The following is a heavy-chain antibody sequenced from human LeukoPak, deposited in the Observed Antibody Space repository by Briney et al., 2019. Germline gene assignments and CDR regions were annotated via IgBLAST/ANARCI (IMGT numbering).Heavy chain of an antibody. D-gene: IGHD6-13*01. CDR1: GFTFSSYG. CDR3: ARDKVLVAAAADGIDY. V-gene: IGHV3-33*01. J-gene: IGHJ4*02. CDR2: IWYDGSNK. Sequence: PGRSLRLSCAASGFTFSSYGMHCARQAPGKGLEWVAVIWYDGSNKYYADPVKGRFTISRDNSKNTLYLQMNSLRAEDTAVYYCARDKVLVAAAADGIDYWGQGTLVTVSS.